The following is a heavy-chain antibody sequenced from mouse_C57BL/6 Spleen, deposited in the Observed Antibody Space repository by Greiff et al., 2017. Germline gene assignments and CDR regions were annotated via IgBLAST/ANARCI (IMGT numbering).Heavy chain of an antibody. J-gene: IGHJ2*01. CDR2: IDPSDSYT. Sequence: VQLQQPGAELVMPGASVKLSCKASGYTFTSYWMHWVKQRPGQGLEWIGEIDPSDSYTNYNQKFKGKSTLTVDKSSSTAYMKLSSLTSEDSAVYYCARSSYGSSYDYWGQGTTLTVSS. CDR3: ARSSYGSSYDY. V-gene: IGHV1-69*01. D-gene: IGHD1-1*01. CDR1: GYTFTSYW.